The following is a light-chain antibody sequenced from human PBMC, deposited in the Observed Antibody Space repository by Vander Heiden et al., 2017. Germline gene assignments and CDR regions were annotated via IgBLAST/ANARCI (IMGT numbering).Light chain of an antibody. CDR2: AAS. CDR3: QQYNTYPYT. V-gene: IGKV1-5*01. J-gene: IGKJ2*01. CDR1: HSINSW. Sequence: DIQMTLSPSTLSASVGDRVTITCRASHSINSWLDWYQQKPGMAPKFLIYAASSLESGVPSRFSGRGSGTEFSLTISSLQPDDLATYYCQQYNTYPYTFGQGTKVEI.